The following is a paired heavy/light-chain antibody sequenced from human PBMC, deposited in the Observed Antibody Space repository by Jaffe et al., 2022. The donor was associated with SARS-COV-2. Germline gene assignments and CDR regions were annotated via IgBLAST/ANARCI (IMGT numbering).Light chain of an antibody. J-gene: IGLJ1*01. Sequence: QSALTQPASVSGSPGQSITISCTGTSSDIGGYNFVSWYQQHPGKAPKVMIYDVSNRPSGVSNRFSGSKSGNTASLTISGLQADDEAHYYCSSYTSSSFQVFGTWTKVTVL. CDR2: DVS. CDR1: SSDIGGYNF. V-gene: IGLV2-14*01. CDR3: SSYTSSSFQV.
Heavy chain of an antibody. D-gene: IGHD6-13*01. J-gene: IGHJ4*02. V-gene: IGHV3-23*01. CDR3: AKLTQKSIAASLGS. Sequence: EVQLLESGGGLVQPGGSLRLSCSASGFTFSIRAMTWVRQAPGKGLECVSAISGSGDSTFYADSVKGRFTISRDNSKNTLYLQMNSLRAEDTAVYHCAKLTQKSIAASLGSWGQGTLVTVSS. CDR2: ISGSGDST. CDR1: GFTFSIRA.